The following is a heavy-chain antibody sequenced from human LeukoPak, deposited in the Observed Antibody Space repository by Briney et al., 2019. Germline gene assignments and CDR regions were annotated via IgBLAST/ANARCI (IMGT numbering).Heavy chain of an antibody. Sequence: GASVKVSCKASGYTFTSYYMHWVRQAPGQGLERMGIINPSGGSTSYAQKFQGRVTMTRDTSTSTVYMELSSLRSEDTAVYYCARVGSSGYFIDYWGQGTLVTVSS. V-gene: IGHV1-46*01. CDR1: GYTFTSYY. CDR2: INPSGGST. J-gene: IGHJ4*02. CDR3: ARVGSSGYFIDY. D-gene: IGHD3-22*01.